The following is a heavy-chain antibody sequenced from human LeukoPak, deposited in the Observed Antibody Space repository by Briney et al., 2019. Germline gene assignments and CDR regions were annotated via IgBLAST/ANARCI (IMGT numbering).Heavy chain of an antibody. Sequence: SGGCLCLSCAASGFTFSSYGMSWVRQPPGRGLGWVPAISGSGGNTNYADSVAGRFTISRDNSKNTLYLQMNSLRAEDTAVYYSARSRPGAFDIWGQGTMVTVSS. CDR1: GFTFSSYG. CDR3: ARSRPGAFDI. J-gene: IGHJ3*02. V-gene: IGHV3-23*01. D-gene: IGHD2-2*01. CDR2: ISGSGGNT.